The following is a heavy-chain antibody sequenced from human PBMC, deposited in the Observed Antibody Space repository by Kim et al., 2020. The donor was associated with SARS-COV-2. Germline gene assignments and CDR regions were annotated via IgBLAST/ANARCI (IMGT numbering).Heavy chain of an antibody. CDR2: ISAYNGNT. CDR3: ARDLSPKRRKLRFVEWLLYGDAFDI. CDR1: GYTFTSYG. V-gene: IGHV1-18*01. J-gene: IGHJ3*02. Sequence: ASVKVSCKASGYTFTSYGISWVRQAPGQGLEWMGWISAYNGNTNYAQKLQGRVTMTTDTSTSTAYMELRSLRSDDTAVYYCARDLSPKRRKLRFVEWLLYGDAFDIWGQGTMVTVSS. D-gene: IGHD3-3*01.